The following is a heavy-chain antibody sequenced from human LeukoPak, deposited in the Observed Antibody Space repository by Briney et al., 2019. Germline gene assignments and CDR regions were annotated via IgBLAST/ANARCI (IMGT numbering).Heavy chain of an antibody. J-gene: IGHJ6*02. V-gene: IGHV3-9*01. CDR2: ISWNSGSI. D-gene: IGHD3-10*01. Sequence: GRSLRLSCAASGFIFDDHGMHWVRQAPGKGLEWVSGISWNSGSIGYADSVKGRFTISRDNAKNSLYLQMNSLRAEDTALYYCAKDCGAYGSGSYYYGMDVWGQGTTVTVSS. CDR3: AKDCGAYGSGSYYYGMDV. CDR1: GFIFDDHG.